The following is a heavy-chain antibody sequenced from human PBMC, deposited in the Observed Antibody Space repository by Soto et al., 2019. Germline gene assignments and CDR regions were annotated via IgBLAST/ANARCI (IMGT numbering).Heavy chain of an antibody. CDR1: GFTFSSYG. Sequence: QVQLVESGGGVVQPGRSLRLSCAASGFTFSSYGMHWVRQAPGKGLEWVAVIWYDGSNKYYADSVKGRFTISRDNSKNTLYLHMNSLRAEDTAVYYCARGSAYSDYDLEYWGQGTLVTVSS. V-gene: IGHV3-33*01. CDR3: ARGSAYSDYDLEY. J-gene: IGHJ4*02. D-gene: IGHD4-17*01. CDR2: IWYDGSNK.